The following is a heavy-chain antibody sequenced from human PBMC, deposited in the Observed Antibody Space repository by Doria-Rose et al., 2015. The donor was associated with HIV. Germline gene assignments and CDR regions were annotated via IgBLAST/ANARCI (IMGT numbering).Heavy chain of an antibody. CDR2: IFSDYER. CDR3: ARIKSSRWYHKYYFDC. Sequence: VKPTETPTLTCTVSGVSLSSPGMGVSWIRQPPGKALEWLANIFSDYERSYKTSLKSRLTISRGTSKSQVVLTMTDMDPVDTATYYCARIKSSRWYHKYYFDCWGQGTVVIVSA. J-gene: IGHJ4*02. D-gene: IGHD6-13*01. V-gene: IGHV2-26*01. CDR1: GVSLSSPGMG.